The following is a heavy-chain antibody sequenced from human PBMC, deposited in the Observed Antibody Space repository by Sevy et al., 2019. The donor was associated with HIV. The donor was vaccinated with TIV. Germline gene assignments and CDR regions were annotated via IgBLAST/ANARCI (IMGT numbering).Heavy chain of an antibody. CDR1: GFTFSTYA. V-gene: IGHV3-23*01. CDR3: VKVGQLNTRTFDY. Sequence: GGSLRLSCAASGFTFSTYAMSWVRQAPGKGLEWVSVITGSGGNTYYAGSVKGRFTISRDNSKNMLYLQMDSLGAEDTAVYYCVKVGQLNTRTFDYWGQGTLVTVSS. J-gene: IGHJ4*02. D-gene: IGHD2-2*02. CDR2: ITGSGGNT.